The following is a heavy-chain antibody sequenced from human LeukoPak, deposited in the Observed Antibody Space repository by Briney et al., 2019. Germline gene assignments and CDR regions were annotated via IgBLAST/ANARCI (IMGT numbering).Heavy chain of an antibody. CDR1: GLTFSSYW. D-gene: IGHD3-22*01. CDR2: IKSDGST. CDR3: ATVPSEIGGYYPEYFRH. Sequence: GGSLRLSCAASGLTFSSYWLHWVCQAPGKGLVWVSRIKSDGSTNYADSVKGRFTISRDNAKNTLSLQMNSLRPEDTGMCYCATVPSEIGGYYPEYFRHWGQGTLVTVSS. V-gene: IGHV3-74*01. J-gene: IGHJ1*01.